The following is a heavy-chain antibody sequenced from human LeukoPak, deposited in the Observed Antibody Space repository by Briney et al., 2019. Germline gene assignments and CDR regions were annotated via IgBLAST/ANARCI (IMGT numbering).Heavy chain of an antibody. J-gene: IGHJ4*02. CDR3: ATTPRYCSGGSCYYFDY. Sequence: ASVKVSCKVSGHTLTELSMHWVRQAPGKGLEWMGGFDPEDGETIYAQKFQGRVTMTEDTSTDTAYMELSSLRSEDTAVYYCATTPRYCSGGSCYYFDYWGQGTLVTVSS. D-gene: IGHD2-15*01. CDR1: GHTLTELS. CDR2: FDPEDGET. V-gene: IGHV1-24*01.